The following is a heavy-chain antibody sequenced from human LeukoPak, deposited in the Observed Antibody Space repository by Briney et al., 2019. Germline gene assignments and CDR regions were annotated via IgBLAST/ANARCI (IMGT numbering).Heavy chain of an antibody. CDR2: IYSGGST. CDR1: GFTVSSNY. V-gene: IGHV3-66*01. CDR3: AKDDDSSGYYPYYFDY. Sequence: PGGSLRLSCAASGFTVSSNYMSWVRQAPGKGLEWVSVIYSGGSTYYADSVKGRFTISRDNSKNTLYLQMSSLRAEDTAAYYCAKDDDSSGYYPYYFDYWGQGTLVTVSS. J-gene: IGHJ4*02. D-gene: IGHD3-22*01.